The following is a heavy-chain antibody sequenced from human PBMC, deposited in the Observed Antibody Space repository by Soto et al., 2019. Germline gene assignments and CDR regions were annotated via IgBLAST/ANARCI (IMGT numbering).Heavy chain of an antibody. CDR2: INPSGGST. CDR1: GYTFTSYY. D-gene: IGHD4-17*01. J-gene: IGHJ5*01. CDR3: AGERGRMTTVTTSWFDP. V-gene: IGHV1-46*01. Sequence: ASVKVSCKASGYTFTSYYMHWVRQAPGQGLEWMGIINPSGGSTSYAQKFQGRVTMTRDTSTSTVYMELSSLRSEDTAVYYCAGERGRMTTVTTSWFDPWGQGSLVTVSS.